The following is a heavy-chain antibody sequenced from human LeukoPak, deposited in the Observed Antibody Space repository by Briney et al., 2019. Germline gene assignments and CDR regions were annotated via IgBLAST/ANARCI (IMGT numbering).Heavy chain of an antibody. D-gene: IGHD2-15*01. CDR2: INPNSGGT. Sequence: GASVKVSCKASGYTFTGYYMHWVLQAPGQGLEWMGWINPNSGGTNYAQKFQGRVTMTRDTSISTAYMELSRLRSDDTAVYYCAREVEGMNWFDPWGQGTLVTVSS. CDR3: AREVEGMNWFDP. CDR1: GYTFTGYY. J-gene: IGHJ5*02. V-gene: IGHV1-2*02.